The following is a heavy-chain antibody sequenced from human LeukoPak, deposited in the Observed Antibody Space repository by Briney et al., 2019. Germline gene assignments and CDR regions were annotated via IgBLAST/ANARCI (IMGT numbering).Heavy chain of an antibody. CDR2: ISAYNGNT. V-gene: IGHV1-18*01. J-gene: IGHJ6*02. D-gene: IGHD6-13*01. CDR1: EYTFTDYA. Sequence: GASVKVSCKASEYTFTDYAINWVRQAPGQRLQWMGWISAYNGNTNYAQKLQGRVTMTTDTSTSTAYMELRSLRSDDTAVYYCAREAAETFYYYYGMDVWGQGTTVTVSS. CDR3: AREAAETFYYYYGMDV.